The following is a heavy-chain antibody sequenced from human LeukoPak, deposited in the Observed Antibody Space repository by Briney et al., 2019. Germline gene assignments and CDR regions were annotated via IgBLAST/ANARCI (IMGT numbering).Heavy chain of an antibody. CDR3: TRSYGGGADY. CDR1: GFTFSSHW. CDR2: INTDGSYT. D-gene: IGHD4-23*01. Sequence: GRSLRLSCAASGFTFSSHWMHWARQAPGKGLEWVSRINTDGSYTSYADSVKGRFTISRDNAKNTLYLQMNSLRAEDTAVYYCTRSYGGGADYWGQGNLVIVSS. J-gene: IGHJ4*02. V-gene: IGHV3-74*01.